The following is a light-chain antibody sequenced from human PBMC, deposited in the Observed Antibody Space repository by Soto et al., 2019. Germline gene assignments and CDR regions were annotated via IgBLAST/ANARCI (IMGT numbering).Light chain of an antibody. Sequence: QSVLTQPPSVSGAPGQRVTISCTGSSPNIGAGYGVHWYQQLPGTAPKLLIYGNSNRPSGVPDRFSGSKSGTSASLAITGLRAEDEADCYCQSYDSSLSGWVFGGGTKLTVL. CDR2: GNS. CDR1: SPNIGAGYG. J-gene: IGLJ3*02. CDR3: QSYDSSLSGWV. V-gene: IGLV1-40*01.